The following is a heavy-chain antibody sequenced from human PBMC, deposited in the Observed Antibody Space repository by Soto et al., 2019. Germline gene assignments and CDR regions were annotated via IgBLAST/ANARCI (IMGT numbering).Heavy chain of an antibody. CDR2: ISYDGTNE. Sequence: QVQLVESGGGVVQPGRSLRLSCAASGFTFSSYGMHWVRQAPGKGLEWVAVISYDGTNEYYADSVKGRFSISRDNSKNTLYLLMNTLRAEDTAVYYCARDQGWFNWNYGLDYWGQGTLVTVSS. J-gene: IGHJ4*02. V-gene: IGHV3-30*03. CDR1: GFTFSSYG. CDR3: ARDQGWFNWNYGLDY. D-gene: IGHD1-7*01.